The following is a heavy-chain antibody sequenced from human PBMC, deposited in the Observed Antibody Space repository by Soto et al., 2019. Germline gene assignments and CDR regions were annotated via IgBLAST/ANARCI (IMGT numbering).Heavy chain of an antibody. CDR3: ARDSYSSSWSPCYGMDV. CDR2: ISSSSSYI. V-gene: IGHV3-21*01. CDR1: GFTFSSYS. Sequence: PGGSLRLSCAASGFTFSSYSMNWVRQAPGKGLEWVSSISSSSSYIYYADSVKGRFTISRDNAKNSLYLQMNSLRAEDTAVYYCARDSYSSSWSPCYGMDVWGQGTTVTVSS. D-gene: IGHD6-13*01. J-gene: IGHJ6*02.